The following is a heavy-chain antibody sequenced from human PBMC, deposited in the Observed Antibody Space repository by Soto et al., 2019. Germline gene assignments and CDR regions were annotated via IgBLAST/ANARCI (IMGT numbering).Heavy chain of an antibody. CDR1: GGSISSYY. D-gene: IGHD2-15*01. V-gene: IGHV4-59*01. Sequence: KPSETLSLTCSVSGGSISSYYWSWIRQPPGKGLEWIGYIYYTGSTNYNPSLKSRVTISVDTSKNQFSLKLSSVTAADTAVYYCARDGGSISYYYGMDVWGQGTTVTVSS. CDR3: ARDGGSISYYYGMDV. CDR2: IYYTGST. J-gene: IGHJ6*02.